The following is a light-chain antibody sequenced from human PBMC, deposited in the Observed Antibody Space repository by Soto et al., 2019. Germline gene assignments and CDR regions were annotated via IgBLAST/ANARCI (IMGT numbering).Light chain of an antibody. V-gene: IGKV3-15*01. CDR3: QQYNNWPPWT. CDR2: GAS. J-gene: IGKJ1*01. CDR1: ESVGSN. Sequence: EIVMTQSPATLSVSPGERVTLSCRASESVGSNLAWYQQKPGQSPRLLIHGASTRATGIPDRFSGSGSGTAFTLTISSLQSEDFAVYYCQQYNNWPPWTFGQGTKVDVK.